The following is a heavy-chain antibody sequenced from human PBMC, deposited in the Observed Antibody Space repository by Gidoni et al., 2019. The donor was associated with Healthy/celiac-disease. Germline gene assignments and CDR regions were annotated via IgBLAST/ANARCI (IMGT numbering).Heavy chain of an antibody. CDR3: ARPLPTGGELSLSYGMDV. Sequence: QVQLVESGGGVVQPGRSLRLSCAASGFTFSSYGMHWVRQAPGKGLEWVAVIWYDGSNKYYADSVKGRFTISRDNSKNTLYLQMNSLRAEDTAVYYCARPLPTGGELSLSYGMDVWGQGTTVTVSS. CDR1: GFTFSSYG. D-gene: IGHD3-16*02. V-gene: IGHV3-33*01. J-gene: IGHJ6*02. CDR2: IWYDGSNK.